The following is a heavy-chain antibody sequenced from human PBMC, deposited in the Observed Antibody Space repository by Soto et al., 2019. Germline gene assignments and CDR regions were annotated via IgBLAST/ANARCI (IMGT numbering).Heavy chain of an antibody. D-gene: IGHD6-13*01. CDR2: IDPSDSYT. Sequence: PGESLKISCKGSGYSFTSYWISWVRQMPGKGLEWMGRIDPSDSYTNYSPSFQGHVTISADKSISTAYLQWSSLKASDTAMHYCARRSVSSSWYWGYYGMDVWGQGTTVTVSS. V-gene: IGHV5-10-1*01. CDR1: GYSFTSYW. J-gene: IGHJ6*02. CDR3: ARRSVSSSWYWGYYGMDV.